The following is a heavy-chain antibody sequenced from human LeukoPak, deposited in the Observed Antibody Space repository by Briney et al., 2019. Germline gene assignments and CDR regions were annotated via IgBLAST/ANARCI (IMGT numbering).Heavy chain of an antibody. CDR3: AKEQASAFDL. CDR2: ISSTGTDT. V-gene: IGHV3-23*01. J-gene: IGHJ3*01. CDR1: GFTFTACG. Sequence: GGSLRLSCAASGFTFTACGMSWFRQAPGKGLEWVSAISSTGTDTYYADSVKGRFTISRDNSKNRLYLQMQNLRVEDTAQYYCAKEQASAFDLWGQGTMVTVSS.